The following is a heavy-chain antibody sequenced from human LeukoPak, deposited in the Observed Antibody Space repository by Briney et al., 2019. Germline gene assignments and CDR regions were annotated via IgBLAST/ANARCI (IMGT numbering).Heavy chain of an antibody. CDR1: GYTFTSYA. J-gene: IGHJ4*02. CDR3: ARGLRIAAAGIDS. CDR2: INAGNGNT. D-gene: IGHD6-13*01. Sequence: ASVKVSCKASGYTFTSYAMHWVRQAPGQGLEWMGWINAGNGNTKYSQKFQGRVTITRDTSASTAFMEMSSLRSEDTAVYYCARGLRIAAAGIDSWGQGTLVTVSS. V-gene: IGHV1-3*01.